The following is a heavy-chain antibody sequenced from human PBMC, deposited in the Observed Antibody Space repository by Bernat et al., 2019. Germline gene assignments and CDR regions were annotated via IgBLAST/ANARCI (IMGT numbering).Heavy chain of an antibody. J-gene: IGHJ4*02. V-gene: IGHV5-51*01. CDR1: GYSFTSYC. CDR3: ARLPTGAAAGIDY. Sequence: EVQLVQSGAEVKKPGESLKISCKGSGYSFTSYCIGWVRQMPGKVLECMGIIYPGDSDTRYSPSFQGHVTISADKSRSTASLQWSSLKASDTARYYCARLPTGAAAGIDYWGQGTLVTVSS. CDR2: IYPGDSDT. D-gene: IGHD6-13*01.